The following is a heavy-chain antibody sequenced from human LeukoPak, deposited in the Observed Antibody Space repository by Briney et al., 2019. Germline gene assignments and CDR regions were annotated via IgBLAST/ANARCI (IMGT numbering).Heavy chain of an antibody. Sequence: SETLSLTCTVSGGSISSYYWNWIRQPPGKGLEWVGYIYYSGSTNYNPSPKSRVTISVDTSKTQFSLELKSLTAADTAVYYCARVRDYYMDVWGKGTTVTVSS. CDR1: GGSISSYY. V-gene: IGHV4-59*01. CDR2: IYYSGST. CDR3: ARVRDYYMDV. J-gene: IGHJ6*03.